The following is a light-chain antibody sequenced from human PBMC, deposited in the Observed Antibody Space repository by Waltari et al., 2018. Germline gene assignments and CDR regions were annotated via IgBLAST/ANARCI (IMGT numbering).Light chain of an antibody. V-gene: IGKV3-15*01. CDR2: DAS. Sequence: EILMTQSPATLSVSPGEIATLSCRASQSVSSNLAWYQQKPGQALRLLIYDASTRAPSTPASFRGSGSGTEFALTISSLQSEDSAVYYCQQYNHWPPITFGQGTRLEIK. CDR3: QQYNHWPPIT. J-gene: IGKJ5*01. CDR1: QSVSSN.